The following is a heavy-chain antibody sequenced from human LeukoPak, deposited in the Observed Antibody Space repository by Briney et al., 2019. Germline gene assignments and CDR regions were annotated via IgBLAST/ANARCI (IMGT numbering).Heavy chain of an antibody. V-gene: IGHV3-21*01. J-gene: IGHJ4*02. Sequence: GGSLRLSCAVSGFTFSRYSMNWVRQAPGKGLEWVSSISSSSRYIFYADSVKGRFTISRDNAENSLFLQMDSLRAEDTAMYYCANGDCSASNCYLDSWGQGPLAPVSA. CDR3: ANGDCSASNCYLDS. CDR2: ISSSSRYI. CDR1: GFTFSRYS. D-gene: IGHD2-15*01.